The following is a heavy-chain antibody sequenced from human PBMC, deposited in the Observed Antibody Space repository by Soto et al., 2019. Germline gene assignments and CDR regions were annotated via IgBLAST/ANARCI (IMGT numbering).Heavy chain of an antibody. D-gene: IGHD3-16*01. CDR2: IYYSGST. Sequence: SETLSLTCTVSGGSISSSSYYWGWIRQPPGKGLEWIGSIYYSGSTYNNPSLKSRVTITKDTSKNHVVLTLTNMDPVDTATYYCAHRHDLRGFDVWGQGTKVTVSS. V-gene: IGHV4-39*02. J-gene: IGHJ3*01. CDR1: GGSISSSSYY. CDR3: AHRHDLRGFDV.